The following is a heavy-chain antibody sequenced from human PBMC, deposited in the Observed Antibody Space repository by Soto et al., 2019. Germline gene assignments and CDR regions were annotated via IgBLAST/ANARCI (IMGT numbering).Heavy chain of an antibody. CDR2: ISGSGGST. Sequence: GGSLRLSCAASGFTFSDAWISWVRQAPGKGLEWVSAISGSGGSTYYADSVKGRFTISRDNSKNTLYLQMNSLRAEDTAVYYCAKDTVPVATPWFDPWGQGTLVTVSS. CDR3: AKDTVPVATPWFDP. V-gene: IGHV3-23*01. CDR1: GFTFSDAW. D-gene: IGHD2-2*01. J-gene: IGHJ5*02.